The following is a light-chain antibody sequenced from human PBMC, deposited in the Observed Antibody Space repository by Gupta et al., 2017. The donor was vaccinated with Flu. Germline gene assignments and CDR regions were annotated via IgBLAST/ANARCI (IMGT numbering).Light chain of an antibody. Sequence: GETARITCGGDNSGTKTGHWYQKKPGQAPVLVDDDESDRPSGIAERFAGYNAGDTATPTISRVETGDEAYYYGQVWATRNYRPVFGTGTKVTVL. V-gene: IGLV3-21*02. J-gene: IGLJ1*01. CDR3: QVWATRNYRPV. CDR1: NSGTKT. CDR2: DES.